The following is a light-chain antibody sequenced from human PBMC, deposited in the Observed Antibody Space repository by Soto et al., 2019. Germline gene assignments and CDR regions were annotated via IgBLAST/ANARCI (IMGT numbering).Light chain of an antibody. J-gene: IGLJ1*01. CDR3: QSYDSSPSGYV. Sequence: QSVLTQPPSVSGGPGQRVTMSCTGSSSNIGAGYDVHWYQQLPGTAPNLLIYINKNRPSGVPDRFSGSKSGTSASLAITGLQAEDEADYYCQSYDSSPSGYVFGTGTKVTVL. CDR2: INK. V-gene: IGLV1-40*01. CDR1: SSNIGAGYD.